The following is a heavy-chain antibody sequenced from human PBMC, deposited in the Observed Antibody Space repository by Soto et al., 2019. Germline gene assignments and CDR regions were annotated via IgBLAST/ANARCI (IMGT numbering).Heavy chain of an antibody. J-gene: IGHJ4*02. Sequence: QVQLVQSGPEVKKPGASVKVSCKTSGYTFTSYGIAWVRQAPGQGLEWMGWISTSRGNTNYAQKFQGRVTMTTDTSTSTAYMELRSLRSDDTAVYYCATRSPASDFWGQGTLVTVSS. V-gene: IGHV1-18*01. CDR2: ISTSRGNT. CDR1: GYTFTSYG. CDR3: ATRSPASDF.